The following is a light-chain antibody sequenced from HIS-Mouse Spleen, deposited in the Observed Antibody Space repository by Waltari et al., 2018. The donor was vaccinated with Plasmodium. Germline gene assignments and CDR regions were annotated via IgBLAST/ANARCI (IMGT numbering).Light chain of an antibody. Sequence: SYELTQPPSVSVSPGQTASFTFSGDQLGVQLAGWYHQKPGQSPVLVIYQDSKRPSGIPERFSGSNAGNTATLTISGTQAMDEADYYCQAWDSSTWVFGGGTKLTVL. CDR3: QAWDSSTWV. CDR1: QLGVQL. CDR2: QDS. J-gene: IGLJ3*02. V-gene: IGLV3-1*01.